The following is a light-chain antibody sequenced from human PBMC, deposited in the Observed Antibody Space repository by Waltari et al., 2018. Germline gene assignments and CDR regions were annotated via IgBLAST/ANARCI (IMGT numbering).Light chain of an antibody. Sequence: SSELTQDPAVSVALGQTARITCQGASLRTYSADWYQQRPGQAPILVLFSTDDRPSGIPDRFSGSSSRDTASLTITGTQAEDEADYYCASRDPTANAVVFGGGTKLTVL. CDR3: ASRDPTANAVV. J-gene: IGLJ2*01. CDR2: STD. V-gene: IGLV3-19*01. CDR1: SLRTYS.